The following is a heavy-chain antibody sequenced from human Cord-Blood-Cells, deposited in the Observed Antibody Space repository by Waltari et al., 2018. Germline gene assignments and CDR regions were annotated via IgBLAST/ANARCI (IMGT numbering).Heavy chain of an antibody. CDR3: AREYSSSSAGFDY. V-gene: IGHV1-2*04. J-gene: IGHJ4*02. CDR2: NNPNRGGT. Sequence: QVQLVQSGAEVKKPGASVKVSCKASGYTFTGYYMHWVRQAPGQGLEWMGWNNPNRGGTNYAQKVQGWVTMTRDTSISTAYMELSRLRSDDTAVYYCAREYSSSSAGFDYWGQGTLVTVSS. D-gene: IGHD6-6*01. CDR1: GYTFTGYY.